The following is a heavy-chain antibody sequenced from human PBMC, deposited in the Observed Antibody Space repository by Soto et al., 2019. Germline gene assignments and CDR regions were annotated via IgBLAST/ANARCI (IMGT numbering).Heavy chain of an antibody. Sequence: QPGGSLRLSCAASGFTFSSYSMNWVRQAPGKGLEWISYISSSSSTIYYADSVKGRFTISRDNAKNSLYLQMNSLRAEDTAVYYCARDRFDYYDTSGYWRFDPWGQGTLVTVSS. CDR1: GFTFSSYS. CDR3: ARDRFDYYDTSGYWRFDP. V-gene: IGHV3-48*01. J-gene: IGHJ5*02. D-gene: IGHD3-22*01. CDR2: ISSSSSTI.